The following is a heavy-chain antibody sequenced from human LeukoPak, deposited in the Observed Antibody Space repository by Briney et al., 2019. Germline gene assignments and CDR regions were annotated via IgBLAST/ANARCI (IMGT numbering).Heavy chain of an antibody. CDR1: GFTFRSYA. Sequence: GGSPRLSCVASGFTFRSYALHWVRQAPGKGLEWVAVISNDGNDKYYADSMKGRFTVSRDNSKNTLNLQMNSLRPDDTVVYYCSRGYCSSVSCPLMDVWGQGTTVTVSS. J-gene: IGHJ6*02. D-gene: IGHD2-2*01. CDR3: SRGYCSSVSCPLMDV. CDR2: ISNDGNDK. V-gene: IGHV3-30-3*01.